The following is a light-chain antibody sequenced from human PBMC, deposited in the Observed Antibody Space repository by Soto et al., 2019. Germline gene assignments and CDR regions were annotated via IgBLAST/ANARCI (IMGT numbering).Light chain of an antibody. J-gene: IGKJ4*02. Sequence: RVITQDPATVAVGKRVKATLSRSTKQSVSSNLAWYQQRPGQAPRLLIYGASTRATGIPARFIGSGSGTEYTLTLSCLQSEDFAVYYCHQYDDWWTLAGGTKVDIK. V-gene: IGKV3-15*01. CDR3: HQYDDWWT. CDR1: QSVSSN. CDR2: GAS.